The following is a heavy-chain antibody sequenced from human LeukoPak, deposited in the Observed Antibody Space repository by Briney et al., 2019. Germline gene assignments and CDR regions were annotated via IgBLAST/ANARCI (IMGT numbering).Heavy chain of an antibody. Sequence: GGSLRLSCAASGFTFSSYWMSWVRQAPGKGLEWVANIKQDGSEKYYVDSVKGRFTISRDNAKNSLYLQTNSLRAEDTAVYYCARDVDGDYYYYYMDVWGKGTTVTVSS. J-gene: IGHJ6*03. CDR2: IKQDGSEK. CDR1: GFTFSSYW. V-gene: IGHV3-7*01. CDR3: ARDVDGDYYYYYMDV. D-gene: IGHD4-17*01.